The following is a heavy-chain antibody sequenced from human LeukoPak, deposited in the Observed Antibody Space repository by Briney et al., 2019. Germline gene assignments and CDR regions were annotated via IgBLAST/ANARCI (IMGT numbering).Heavy chain of an antibody. J-gene: IGHJ4*02. D-gene: IGHD3-22*01. CDR3: ARAELYYYDSSGYPYYFDY. Sequence: ASVKVSCKVSGDTFTTYAMHWVRQAPGQRLEWMGWINAGNGNTKYSQKFQGRVTITRDTSASTAYMELSSLRSEDTAVYYCARAELYYYDSSGYPYYFDYWGQGTLVTVSS. CDR2: INAGNGNT. V-gene: IGHV1-3*01. CDR1: GDTFTTYA.